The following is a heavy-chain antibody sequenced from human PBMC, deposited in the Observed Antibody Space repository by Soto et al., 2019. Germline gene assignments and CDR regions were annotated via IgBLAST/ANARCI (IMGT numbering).Heavy chain of an antibody. Sequence: ETLSLTCTVSGGSIISYYCILSRHPPGKGLEWIVYIYYSGSTNYNPSLKSRVTISVDTSKNQFSLKLSSVTAADTAVYYCARHTYYYDSSGYGNAEYFQHWGQGTLVTVSS. CDR3: ARHTYYYDSSGYGNAEYFQH. CDR2: IYYSGST. CDR1: GGSIISYY. V-gene: IGHV4-59*01. J-gene: IGHJ1*01. D-gene: IGHD3-22*01.